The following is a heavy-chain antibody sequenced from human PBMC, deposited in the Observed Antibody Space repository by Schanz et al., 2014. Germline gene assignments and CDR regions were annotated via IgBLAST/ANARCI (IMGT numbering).Heavy chain of an antibody. CDR2: INSDGSTT. V-gene: IGHV3-74*01. D-gene: IGHD3-9*01. CDR1: GFTFSSYW. CDR3: AMGYFGSPFDF. Sequence: EQVLESGGGFVQPGGSLRLSCAASGFTFSSYWMHWVRQAPGKGLVWVSRINSDGSTTIYADSVKGRFIISRDNSKNTLDLQMNSLRVEDTAVYYCAMGYFGSPFDFWGQGTLVTVSS. J-gene: IGHJ4*02.